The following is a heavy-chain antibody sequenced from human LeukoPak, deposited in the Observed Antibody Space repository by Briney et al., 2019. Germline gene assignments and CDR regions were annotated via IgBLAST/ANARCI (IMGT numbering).Heavy chain of an antibody. D-gene: IGHD2-2*01. CDR3: ARDFGDIVVVPAPYYGMDV. CDR1: GFTFSSYG. J-gene: IGHJ6*04. V-gene: IGHV3-33*01. Sequence: GGSLRLSCAASGFTFSSYGMHWVRQAPGKGLEGVAVIWYDGSNKYYADFVKGRFTISRDNSKNTLYLQMNSLRAEDTAVCYCARDFGDIVVVPAPYYGMDVWGKGTTVTVSS. CDR2: IWYDGSNK.